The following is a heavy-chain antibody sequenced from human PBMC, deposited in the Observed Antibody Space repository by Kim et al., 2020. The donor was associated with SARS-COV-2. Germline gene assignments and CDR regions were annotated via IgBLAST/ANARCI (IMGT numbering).Heavy chain of an antibody. V-gene: IGHV5-10-1*01. CDR2: IDPRDPYT. CDR1: GYSFTSYW. D-gene: IGHD3-10*01. J-gene: IGHJ4*02. Sequence: GESPKISCKGSGYSFTSYWINWVRQMPGKGLEWMGRIDPRDPYTNYSPPFQGHVTISADKSISTAYLQWSSLKASDTAMYYCARTFGSQDFDYWGQGTLV. CDR3: ARTFGSQDFDY.